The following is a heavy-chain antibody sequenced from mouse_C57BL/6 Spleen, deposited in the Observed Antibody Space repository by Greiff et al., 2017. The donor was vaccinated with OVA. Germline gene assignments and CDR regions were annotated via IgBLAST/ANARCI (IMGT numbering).Heavy chain of an antibody. CDR2: IHPNSGST. CDR3: ATSYYSNYVAY. D-gene: IGHD2-5*01. Sequence: QVQLQQPGAELVKPGASVKLSCKASGYTFTSYWMHWVKQRPGQGLEWIGMIHPNSGSTNYNEKFKSKATLTVDKSSSTAYMQLSSLTSEDSAVYYCATSYYSNYVAYWGQGTLVTVSA. CDR1: GYTFTSYW. J-gene: IGHJ3*01. V-gene: IGHV1-64*01.